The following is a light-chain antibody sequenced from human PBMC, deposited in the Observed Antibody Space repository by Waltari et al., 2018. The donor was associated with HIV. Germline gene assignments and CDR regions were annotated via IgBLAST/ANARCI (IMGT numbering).Light chain of an antibody. J-gene: IGLJ2*01. V-gene: IGLV2-14*03. Sequence: QSALTQPASVSGSPGQSIPISCTGTSNDVGGYNYVSWYQPHPGKAPKLMIYDVTKRPSGVSNRFSGSKSGNTASLTISGLQAEDEADYYCSSYTSSSPDVVFGGGTKLTVL. CDR3: SSYTSSSPDVV. CDR2: DVT. CDR1: SNDVGGYNY.